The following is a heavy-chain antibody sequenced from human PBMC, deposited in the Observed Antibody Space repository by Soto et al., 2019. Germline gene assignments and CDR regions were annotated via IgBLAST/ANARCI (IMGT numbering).Heavy chain of an antibody. J-gene: IGHJ6*02. Sequence: LSLTCTVSGGSISSYYWSWIRQPAGKGLEWIGRIYTSGSTNYNPSLKSRVTMSVDTSKNQFSLKLSSVTAADTAVYYCARWGDYSNDYGMDVWGQGATVTVSS. D-gene: IGHD4-4*01. CDR1: GGSISSYY. CDR2: IYTSGST. CDR3: ARWGDYSNDYGMDV. V-gene: IGHV4-4*07.